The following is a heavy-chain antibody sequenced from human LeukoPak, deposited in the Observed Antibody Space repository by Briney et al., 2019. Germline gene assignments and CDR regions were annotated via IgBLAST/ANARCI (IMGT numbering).Heavy chain of an antibody. J-gene: IGHJ5*02. CDR2: ISGSGGST. D-gene: IGHD2-2*01. Sequence: GGSHRLSCAASGFTFSSYAMSWVRQAPGKGLEWVSAISGSGGSTYYADSVKGRFTISRDNSKNTLYLQMNSLRAEDTAVYYCAKGVVVSAAGPNWFDPWGQGTLVTVSS. V-gene: IGHV3-23*01. CDR1: GFTFSSYA. CDR3: AKGVVVSAAGPNWFDP.